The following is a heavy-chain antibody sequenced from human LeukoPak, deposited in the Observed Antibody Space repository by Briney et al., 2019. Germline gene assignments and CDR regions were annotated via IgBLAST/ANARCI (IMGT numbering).Heavy chain of an antibody. CDR1: GFDFSGYS. J-gene: IGHJ5*02. V-gene: IGHV3-23*01. Sequence: GGSLRLSCAASGFDFSGYSMVWVRQAPGKGLEWVSAISGSGGTTYYADSVKGRFTISRDNSKNTLYLQMNSLRAEDTAVYYCAKLSTFGDLSRVRFDPWGQGTLVTVSS. D-gene: IGHD3-10*01. CDR3: AKLSTFGDLSRVRFDP. CDR2: ISGSGGTT.